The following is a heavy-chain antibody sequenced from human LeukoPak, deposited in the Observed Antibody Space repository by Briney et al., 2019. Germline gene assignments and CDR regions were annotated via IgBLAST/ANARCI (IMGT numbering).Heavy chain of an antibody. CDR1: GYTFTSYD. CDR2: MNPNSGNT. CDR3: ARTAMKGQSDLWSGPPPSLDAFDI. Sequence: ASVKVSCTASGYTFTSYDINWVRQAPGQGLEWMGWMNPNSGNTDYAQKVQGRVTMTRNTSISTAYMELSSLRSEDTAVYYCARTAMKGQSDLWSGPPPSLDAFDIWGQGTMVTVSS. J-gene: IGHJ3*02. D-gene: IGHD3-3*01. V-gene: IGHV1-8*01.